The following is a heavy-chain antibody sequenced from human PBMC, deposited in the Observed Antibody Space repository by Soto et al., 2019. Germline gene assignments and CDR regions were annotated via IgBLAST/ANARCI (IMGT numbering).Heavy chain of an antibody. J-gene: IGHJ4*02. V-gene: IGHV4-59*08. CDR1: GGSISSYY. D-gene: IGHD6-19*01. CDR3: ARRSRTVAGTFDY. CDR2: IYYSGST. Sequence: QVQLQESGPGLVKPSETLSLTCTVSGGSISSYYWSWIRQPPGKGLEWIGYIYYSGSTNYNPSLKSRATISVDTSKNQFSRKLSSVTAADTAVYYCARRSRTVAGTFDYWGQGTLVTVSS.